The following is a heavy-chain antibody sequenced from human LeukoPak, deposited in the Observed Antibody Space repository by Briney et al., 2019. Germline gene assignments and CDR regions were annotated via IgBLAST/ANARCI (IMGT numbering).Heavy chain of an antibody. CDR2: ISGSGGST. Sequence: GGSLRLSCAASGFTFSSYAMSWVRQAPGKGLEWVSAISGSGGSTYYADSVKGRFTISRDNSKNTLYLQMNSLRAGDTAVYYCAKDRYGSGSYYGFFDYWGQGTLVTVSS. J-gene: IGHJ4*02. D-gene: IGHD3-10*01. CDR1: GFTFSSYA. V-gene: IGHV3-23*01. CDR3: AKDRYGSGSYYGFFDY.